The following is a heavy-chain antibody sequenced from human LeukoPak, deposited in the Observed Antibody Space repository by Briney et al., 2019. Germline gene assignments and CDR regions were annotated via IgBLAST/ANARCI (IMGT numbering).Heavy chain of an antibody. CDR1: GFTVSSNY. J-gene: IGHJ4*02. CDR3: AREYSSGWYQDY. CDR2: IYSGGST. Sequence: GSLRLSCAASGFTVSSNYMSWVRQAPGKGLEWVSVIYSGGSTYYADSVKGRFTISRDNSKNTLYLQMNSLRAEDTAVYYCAREYSSGWYQDYWGQGTLVTVSS. D-gene: IGHD6-19*01. V-gene: IGHV3-66*01.